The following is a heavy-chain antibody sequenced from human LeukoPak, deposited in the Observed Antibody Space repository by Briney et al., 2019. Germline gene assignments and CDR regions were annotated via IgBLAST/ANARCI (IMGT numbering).Heavy chain of an antibody. CDR3: ARDSSGWYIDVFDI. D-gene: IGHD6-19*01. CDR1: GFPFSSYE. CDR2: ISSSGSTI. J-gene: IGHJ3*02. Sequence: GGSLRLSCAASGFPFSSYEMNWVRPAPGKGLEWVSYISSSGSTIYYADSVKGRFTISRDNAKNSLYLQMNSLRAEDTAFYYCARDSSGWYIDVFDIWGQGTMVTVSS. V-gene: IGHV3-48*03.